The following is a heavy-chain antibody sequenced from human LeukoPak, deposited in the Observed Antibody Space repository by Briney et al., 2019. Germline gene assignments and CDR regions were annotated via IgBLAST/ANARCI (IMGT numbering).Heavy chain of an antibody. D-gene: IGHD4-17*01. CDR3: SREYGDYPNWFDP. J-gene: IGHJ5*02. Sequence: ASVEVSCKASGYTFTGYYMHWVRQAPGQGLEWMGWINPNSGGTNYAQKFQGRVTMTRDTSISTAYMELSRLRSDDTAVYYCSREYGDYPNWFDPWGQGTLVTVSS. CDR2: INPNSGGT. CDR1: GYTFTGYY. V-gene: IGHV1-2*02.